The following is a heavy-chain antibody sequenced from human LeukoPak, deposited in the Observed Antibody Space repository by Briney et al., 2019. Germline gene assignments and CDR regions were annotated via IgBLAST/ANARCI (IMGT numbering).Heavy chain of an antibody. V-gene: IGHV3-30*18. CDR3: AKGELHFNTCSFDY. CDR1: GFTFSSA. Sequence: GGSLRLSCVASGFTFSSAMHWVRQAPGKGLEWVAVISYDGNHKFYGDSVKGRFTISRDNSRNTLYLQMDSLRTEDTAVYYCAKGELHFNTCSFDYWGQGTLVTVSS. CDR2: ISYDGNHK. D-gene: IGHD1-26*01. J-gene: IGHJ4*02.